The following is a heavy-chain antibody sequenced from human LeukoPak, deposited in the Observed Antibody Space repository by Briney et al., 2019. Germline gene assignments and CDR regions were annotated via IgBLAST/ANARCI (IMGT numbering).Heavy chain of an antibody. Sequence: GGSLRLSCAASGFMFSSNWMSWVRQAPGKGLEWVAVISYDGSNKYYADSVKGRFTISRDNSKNTLYLQMNSLRAEDTAVYYCAKDRVDTAYYYGMDVWGQGTTVTVSS. V-gene: IGHV3-30*18. J-gene: IGHJ6*02. D-gene: IGHD5-18*01. CDR2: ISYDGSNK. CDR3: AKDRVDTAYYYGMDV. CDR1: GFMFSSNW.